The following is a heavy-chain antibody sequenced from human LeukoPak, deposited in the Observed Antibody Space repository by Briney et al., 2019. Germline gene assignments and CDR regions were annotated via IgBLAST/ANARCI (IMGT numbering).Heavy chain of an antibody. CDR3: AAGRCIVVVPAAILPVDP. Sequence: SVKVSCKASGGTFSSYAISWVRQAPGQGLEGMGGIIPIFGTANYAQKFQGRVTITTDESTSTAYMELSSLRSEDTAVYYCAAGRCIVVVPAAILPVDPWGQGTLVTVSS. CDR2: IIPIFGTA. V-gene: IGHV1-69*05. D-gene: IGHD2-2*01. CDR1: GGTFSSYA. J-gene: IGHJ5*02.